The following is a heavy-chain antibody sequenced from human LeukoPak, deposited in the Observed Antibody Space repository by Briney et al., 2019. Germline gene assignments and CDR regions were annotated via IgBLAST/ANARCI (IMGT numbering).Heavy chain of an antibody. J-gene: IGHJ4*02. V-gene: IGHV3-11*01. D-gene: IGHD2-2*02. CDR3: ARVRYCSSTSCYMDFDY. CDR2: ISSSGSTI. Sequence: GGSLRLSCAASGFTFSDYYMSWIRQAPGKGLEWVSYISSSGSTIYYADSVKGRFTISRDNAKNSLYLQMNSLRAEDTAVYYCARVRYCSSTSCYMDFDYWGQGTLVTVSS. CDR1: GFTFSDYY.